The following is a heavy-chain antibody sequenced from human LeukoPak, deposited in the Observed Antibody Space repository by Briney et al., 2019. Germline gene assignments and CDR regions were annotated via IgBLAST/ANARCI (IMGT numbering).Heavy chain of an antibody. CDR1: GYTFTSYA. J-gene: IGHJ4*02. V-gene: IGHV7-4-1*02. D-gene: IGHD3-22*01. CDR2: INTNTGNP. Sequence: ASVKVSCKASGYTFTSYAMNWVRQAPGQGLEWMGWINTNTGNPTYAQGFTGRFVFSLDTSVSTAYLQISSLKAEDTAVYYCARNYRARNYYDSSGYFGYWGQGTLVTVSS. CDR3: ARNYRARNYYDSSGYFGY.